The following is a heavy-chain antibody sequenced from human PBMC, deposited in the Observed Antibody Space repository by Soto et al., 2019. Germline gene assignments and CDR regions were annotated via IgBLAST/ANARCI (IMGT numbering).Heavy chain of an antibody. Sequence: GGSLRLSCAASGFTFDDYAMHWVRQAPGKGLEWVSGISWNSGSIGYADSVKGRFTISRDNAKNSLYLQMNSLRAEDTALYYCAKNDYGDYYAFDIWGQGTMVTVSS. J-gene: IGHJ3*02. CDR3: AKNDYGDYYAFDI. CDR1: GFTFDDYA. D-gene: IGHD4-17*01. CDR2: ISWNSGSI. V-gene: IGHV3-9*01.